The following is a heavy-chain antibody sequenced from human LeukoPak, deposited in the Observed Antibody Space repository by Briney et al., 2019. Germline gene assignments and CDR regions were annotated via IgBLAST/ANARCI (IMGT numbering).Heavy chain of an antibody. CDR1: GGSISSYY. V-gene: IGHV3-49*04. CDR3: TRDQTPYY. J-gene: IGHJ4*02. CDR2: IASETYGGTA. Sequence: LSLTCTVSGGSISSYYWSWVRQAPGKGLEWVGFIASETYGGTAEYAASVKGRFTISRDDSKSIAYLQMNSLKTEDTAVYYCTRDQTPYYWGQGTLITVSS.